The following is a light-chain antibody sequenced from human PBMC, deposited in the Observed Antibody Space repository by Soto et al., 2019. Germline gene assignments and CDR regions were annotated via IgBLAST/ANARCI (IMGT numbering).Light chain of an antibody. Sequence: QAVLTQPASVSGYPGQSITISCTGTSSDVGAYDFVSWYQQHPDKAPKLMIYEVRGRPSGVSNRFSGSKSFNTATLTISGLQAEDEADYYCSSHTTRNTRVFGTGTKVTVL. CDR2: EVR. CDR1: SSDVGAYDF. CDR3: SSHTTRNTRV. V-gene: IGLV2-14*03. J-gene: IGLJ1*01.